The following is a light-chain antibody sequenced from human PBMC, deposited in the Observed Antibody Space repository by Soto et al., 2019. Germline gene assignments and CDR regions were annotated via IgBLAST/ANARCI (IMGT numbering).Light chain of an antibody. Sequence: QPVLTQPASVSGSPGQSITISCTGTSSDVGGYNYVSWYQQHPGKAPKLMIYDVSNRPSGVSNRFSGSKSGNTASLTISGLQADDEADYYCSSYTSSSTLVLFGGGTKLTVL. V-gene: IGLV2-14*01. CDR1: SSDVGGYNY. CDR3: SSYTSSSTLVL. CDR2: DVS. J-gene: IGLJ2*01.